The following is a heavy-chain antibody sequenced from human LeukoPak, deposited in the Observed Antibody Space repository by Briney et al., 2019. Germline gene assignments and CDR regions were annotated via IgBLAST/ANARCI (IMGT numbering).Heavy chain of an antibody. CDR3: ARVLPSDT. D-gene: IGHD3-22*01. CDR1: GFTFSRYW. J-gene: IGHJ4*02. CDR2: MNQDGSEI. Sequence: GGSLRLSCVGSGFTFSRYWLNWVRQAPGKGLEWVANMNQDGSEIYYLDSVKGRFTISRDNAKNSLYLQMNSLRAEDTAVYYCARVLPSDTWGQGTLVTVSS. V-gene: IGHV3-7*01.